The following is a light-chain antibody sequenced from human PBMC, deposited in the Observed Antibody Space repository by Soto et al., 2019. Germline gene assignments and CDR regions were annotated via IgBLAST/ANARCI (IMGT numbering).Light chain of an antibody. J-gene: IGKJ4*01. CDR2: WAS. CDR3: QQYYSTPRT. CDR1: QSVLYSSNNKNY. V-gene: IGKV4-1*01. Sequence: DIVMTQSPDSLAVSLGERATINCKSSQSVLYSSNNKNYLAWYQQKPGQPPKLLIYWASTRESGVPDRFCGSGSGTDFTLTISSLQAEDVAVYYCQQYYSTPRTFGGGTKVEIK.